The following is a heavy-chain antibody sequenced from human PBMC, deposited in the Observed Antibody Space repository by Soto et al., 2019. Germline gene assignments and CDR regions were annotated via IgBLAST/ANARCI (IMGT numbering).Heavy chain of an antibody. CDR2: VFYSGST. CDR3: VRAGSGYSFDY. CDR1: GGSISSYY. Sequence: SETLSLTCAVSGGSISSYYWSWIRQPPGKGLELIGYVFYSGSTSYSPSLKSRVTISLDTSKNRFSLKLNSVTAADTAVYYCVRAGSGYSFDYWGQGTLVTVSS. D-gene: IGHD3-9*01. V-gene: IGHV4-59*01. J-gene: IGHJ4*02.